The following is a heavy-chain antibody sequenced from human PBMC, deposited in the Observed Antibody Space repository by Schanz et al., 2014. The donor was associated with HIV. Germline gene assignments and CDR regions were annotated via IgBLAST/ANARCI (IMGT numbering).Heavy chain of an antibody. CDR2: IWYDGSSK. V-gene: IGHV3-33*01. CDR1: GFTFSSYV. Sequence: QVPLVESGGCVVQPGRSLRLSCAASGFTFSSYVMHWVRQAPGKGLEWVTVIWYDGSSKYYADSVKGRFTISRDNSKNTLYLQMNSLRAEDTAVYYCARGGLQWHPEWFDYWGQGTLVTVSS. J-gene: IGHJ4*02. D-gene: IGHD4-4*01. CDR3: ARGGLQWHPEWFDY.